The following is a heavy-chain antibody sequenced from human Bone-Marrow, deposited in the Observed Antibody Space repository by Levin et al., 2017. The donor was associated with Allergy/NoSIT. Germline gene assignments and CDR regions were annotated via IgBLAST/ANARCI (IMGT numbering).Heavy chain of an antibody. Sequence: PPGGSLRLSCEASGFTVSTNYMAWVRQAPGKGLEWVSVIFSGGSTYYADSVKGRFTISRDNSKNTLYLQMNRLRVEDTDIYYCSSAPGFSDYWGQGTQVTVSS. J-gene: IGHJ4*02. CDR3: SSAPGFSDY. CDR2: IFSGGST. CDR1: GFTVSTNY. V-gene: IGHV3-66*01.